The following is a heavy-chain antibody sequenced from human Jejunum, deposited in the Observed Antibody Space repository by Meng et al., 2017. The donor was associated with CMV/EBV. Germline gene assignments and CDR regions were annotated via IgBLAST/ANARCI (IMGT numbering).Heavy chain of an antibody. CDR3: ARAGDCRFDY. Sequence: LACAASGFTVSRSWMHWGRQAPGVGRGWVSRINIAGSTTNYADSVKGRFTIAKDNAKNTLYLQMNSLRAEDTAGYYCARAGDCRFDYWGQGTLVTVSS. D-gene: IGHD2-21*01. CDR2: INIAGSTT. V-gene: IGHV3-74*01. CDR1: GFTVSRSW. J-gene: IGHJ4*02.